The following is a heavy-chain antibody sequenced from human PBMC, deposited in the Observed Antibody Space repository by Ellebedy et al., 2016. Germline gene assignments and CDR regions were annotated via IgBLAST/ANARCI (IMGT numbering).Heavy chain of an antibody. Sequence: GGSLRLXCAASGFTFSDYYMSWIRQAPGKGLEWVSYISSSGSTIYYADSVKGRFTISRDNAKNSLYLQMNSLRAEDTAVYYCAKSLERGIYYDFWSGSYFDYWGQGTLVTVSS. J-gene: IGHJ4*02. D-gene: IGHD3-3*01. CDR3: AKSLERGIYYDFWSGSYFDY. V-gene: IGHV3-11*01. CDR1: GFTFSDYY. CDR2: ISSSGSTI.